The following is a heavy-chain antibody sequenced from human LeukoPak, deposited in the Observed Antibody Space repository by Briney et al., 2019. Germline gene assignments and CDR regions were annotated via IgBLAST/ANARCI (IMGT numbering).Heavy chain of an antibody. J-gene: IGHJ6*02. V-gene: IGHV1-3*01. CDR1: GYTFTTYA. Sequence: GASVKVSCKASGYTFTTYAMHWVRQAPGQRLEWMGWINGGNGNTKYSQKFQGRVTISRDTSASTAYMELSSLRSEDTAVYYCARDEIEELSTGWGGMDVWGQGTTVTVSS. CDR3: ARDEIEELSTGWGGMDV. D-gene: IGHD3-16*02. CDR2: INGGNGNT.